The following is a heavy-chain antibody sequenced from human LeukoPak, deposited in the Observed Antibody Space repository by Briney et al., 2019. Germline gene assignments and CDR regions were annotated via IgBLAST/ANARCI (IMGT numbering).Heavy chain of an antibody. V-gene: IGHV3-30-3*01. CDR3: AKETNRGVINGGAFDI. Sequence: PGRSLRLSCAASGFTFSSYAMHWVRQAPGKGLEWVAVISYDGSNKYYADSVKGRFTISRDNAKNSLYLQMNSLRAEDTALYYCAKETNRGVINGGAFDIWGQGTMVTVSS. J-gene: IGHJ3*02. CDR1: GFTFSSYA. CDR2: ISYDGSNK. D-gene: IGHD3-10*01.